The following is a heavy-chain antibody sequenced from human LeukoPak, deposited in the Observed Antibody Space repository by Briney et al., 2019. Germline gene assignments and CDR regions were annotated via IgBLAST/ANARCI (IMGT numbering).Heavy chain of an antibody. CDR2: IKQDGSEK. CDR1: GFTFSSYW. CDR3: ARAKRQWLVRTTYGMDV. V-gene: IGHV3-7*01. Sequence: GGSLRLSCAASGFTFSSYWMSWVRQAPGKGLEWVANIKQDGSEKYYVDSVKGRFTISRDNAKNSLYLQMSSLRAEDTAVYYCARAKRQWLVRTTYGMDVWGQGTTVTVSS. J-gene: IGHJ6*02. D-gene: IGHD6-19*01.